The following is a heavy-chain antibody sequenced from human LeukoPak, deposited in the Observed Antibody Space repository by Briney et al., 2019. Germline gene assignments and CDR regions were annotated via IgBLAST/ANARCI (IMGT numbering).Heavy chain of an antibody. D-gene: IGHD3-22*01. Sequence: GSVNVSCKASGYTFTNDAMNGVRQAPGQRLEWMWWMNINTGNPTYAHRCTGRFVFSLHTSVRTAYLQISSLQTEDTAVYYCAVLSYDSSGYYHPFDYWGQGTLVTVSS. J-gene: IGHJ4*02. CDR3: AVLSYDSSGYYHPFDY. V-gene: IGHV7-4-1*02. CDR1: GYTFTNDA. CDR2: MNINTGNP.